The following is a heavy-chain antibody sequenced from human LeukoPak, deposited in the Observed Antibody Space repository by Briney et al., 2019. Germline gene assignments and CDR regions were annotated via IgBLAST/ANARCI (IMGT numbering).Heavy chain of an antibody. CDR3: ARGGSFGLKANLDS. V-gene: IGHV1-8*01. CDR2: MSPYGGDT. Sequence: ASVKVSCKASGYTFTTYDINWVRQAAGQGLEWMGWMSPYGGDTKYAQKFQARVTMTRDTSVSTAYMELSSLSSEDTAVYYCARGGSFGLKANLDSWGQGTLVTLSS. D-gene: IGHD3/OR15-3a*01. CDR1: GYTFTTYD. J-gene: IGHJ4*02.